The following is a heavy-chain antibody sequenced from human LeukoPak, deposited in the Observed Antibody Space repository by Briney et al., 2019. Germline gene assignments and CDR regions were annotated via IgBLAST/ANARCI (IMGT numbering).Heavy chain of an antibody. J-gene: IGHJ4*02. CDR3: AKDAFGYALDY. Sequence: GGSLRLSCAASGFTFSSYSMNWVRQAPGKGLEWVAVISYDGSNKYYADSVKGRFTISRDNSKNTRYLQMNSLRAEDTAVYYCAKDAFGYALDYWGQGTLVTVSS. CDR2: ISYDGSNK. CDR1: GFTFSSYS. D-gene: IGHD5-12*01. V-gene: IGHV3-30*18.